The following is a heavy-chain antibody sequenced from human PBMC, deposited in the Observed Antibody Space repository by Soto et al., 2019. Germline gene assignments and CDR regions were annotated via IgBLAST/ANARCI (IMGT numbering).Heavy chain of an antibody. CDR1: GFTFTHSG. CDR3: VRLIGNSWLDS. J-gene: IGHJ5*01. V-gene: IGHV1-58*02. Sequence: GASAKVSCKASGFTFTHSGMQWVQQARGQSLEWIGWIVVGSGNTNYAPKFQERVTITWDKSTFTAYMELSSLRSDDTAVYYLVRLIGNSWLDSWGQGTLVTVSS. D-gene: IGHD2-8*01. CDR2: IVVGSGNT.